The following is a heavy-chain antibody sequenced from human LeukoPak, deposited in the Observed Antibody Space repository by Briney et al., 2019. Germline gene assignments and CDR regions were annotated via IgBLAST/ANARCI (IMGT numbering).Heavy chain of an antibody. D-gene: IGHD3-10*01. CDR2: SSASGGST. Sequence: GGSLRLSCAASGFTFSNYAMSWVRQAPGKGLEWVSGSSASGGSTFYADSVRGRFTISRDTSKATPYLQMSSLRAEDTAVYYCAKDRAYYYTSGNSYDAFDIWGQGTMVTVSS. J-gene: IGHJ3*02. V-gene: IGHV3-23*01. CDR3: AKDRAYYYTSGNSYDAFDI. CDR1: GFTFSNYA.